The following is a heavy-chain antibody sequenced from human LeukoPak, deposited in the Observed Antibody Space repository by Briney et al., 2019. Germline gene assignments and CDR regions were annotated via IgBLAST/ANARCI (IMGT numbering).Heavy chain of an antibody. CDR3: PRDQEGIAGTGEGFDY. J-gene: IGHJ4*02. CDR2: MIPIFGTA. CDR1: GGTFRSYA. Sequence: SVKVSCKASGGTFRSYAISWVRQAAGQGLEWRGGMIPIFGTANYAQKFQGRVTITADESTSTASMELSSLRSEDTAVYSCPRDQEGIAGTGEGFDYWGQGTLVTVSS. D-gene: IGHD3-10*01. V-gene: IGHV1-69*13.